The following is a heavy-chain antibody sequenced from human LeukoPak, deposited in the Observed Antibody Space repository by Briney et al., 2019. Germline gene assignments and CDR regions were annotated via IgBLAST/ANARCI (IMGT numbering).Heavy chain of an antibody. CDR1: GGSISNYY. Sequence: SETLSLTCTVSGGSISNYYWSWIRQPPGKGLECIGYIYYSGSTNYKPSLKSRGTISVDTSKNQFSLKLSSMTAADTAVYYCARQMYSGTLDYWGPGTLVIVSS. V-gene: IGHV4-59*08. J-gene: IGHJ4*02. D-gene: IGHD1-1*01. CDR2: IYYSGST. CDR3: ARQMYSGTLDY.